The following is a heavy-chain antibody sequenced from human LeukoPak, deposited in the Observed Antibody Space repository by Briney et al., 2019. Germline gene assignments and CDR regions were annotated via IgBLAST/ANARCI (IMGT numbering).Heavy chain of an antibody. D-gene: IGHD6-13*01. CDR1: GFTFSSYS. CDR3: ASEGAAASVYMDV. CDR2: IISSSSYI. Sequence: PGGSLRLSCAASGFTFSSYSMNWVRQAPGKGLEWVSSIISSSSYIYYADSVKGRFTISRDNAKNSLYLQMNSLRAEDTAVYYCASEGAAASVYMDVWGKGTTVTVSS. V-gene: IGHV3-21*01. J-gene: IGHJ6*03.